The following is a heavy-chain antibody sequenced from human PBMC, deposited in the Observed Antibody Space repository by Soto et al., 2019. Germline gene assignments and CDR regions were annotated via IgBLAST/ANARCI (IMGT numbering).Heavy chain of an antibody. CDR3: ARARIVVVVAAAYCFDY. V-gene: IGHV4-31*03. CDR2: IYYSGST. CDR1: GGSISSGGYY. Sequence: QVQLQESGPGLVKPSQTLSLTCTVSGGSISSGGYYWIWIRQHPGKGLEWIGYIYYSGSTYYNPSLKRRVTISGDTSKNQCSLKLSSVTAADTAVYYCARARIVVVVAAAYCFDYWGQGTLVTVSS. D-gene: IGHD2-15*01. J-gene: IGHJ4*02.